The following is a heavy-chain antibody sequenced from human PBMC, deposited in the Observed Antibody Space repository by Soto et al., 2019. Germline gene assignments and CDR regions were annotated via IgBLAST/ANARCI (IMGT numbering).Heavy chain of an antibody. CDR1: GGSISSYY. D-gene: IGHD2-2*01. CDR3: ARGRSDIVVVPAAMLALDI. CDR2: SYYSGST. J-gene: IGHJ3*02. Sequence: SETLSLTCTVSGGSISSYYWSWIRQPPGKGLEWIGYSYYSGSTNYNPSLKSRVTISLDTSKNQFSLRLSSVTAADTAVYSCARGRSDIVVVPAAMLALDIWGQGTMVTVSS. V-gene: IGHV4-59*01.